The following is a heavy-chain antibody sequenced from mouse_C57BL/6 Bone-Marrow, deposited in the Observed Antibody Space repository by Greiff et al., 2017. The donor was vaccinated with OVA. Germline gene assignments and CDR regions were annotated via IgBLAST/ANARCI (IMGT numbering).Heavy chain of an antibody. CDR2: ISDGGSYT. Sequence: EVHLVESGGGLVKPGGSLKLSCAASGFTFSSYAMSWVRQTPEKRLEWVATISDGGSYTYYPDNVKGRFTISRDNAKNNLYLQRSHLKSEDTAMYYCARGDTTGPHYWGQGATLTVSS. CDR1: GFTFSSYA. J-gene: IGHJ2*01. V-gene: IGHV5-4*01. D-gene: IGHD1-1*01. CDR3: ARGDTTGPHY.